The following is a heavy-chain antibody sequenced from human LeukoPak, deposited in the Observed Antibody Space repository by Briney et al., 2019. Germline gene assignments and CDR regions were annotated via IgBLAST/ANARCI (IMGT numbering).Heavy chain of an antibody. J-gene: IGHJ3*02. CDR2: IYSGGST. Sequence: GGSLRLSCAASGFTVSSNYMSWVRQAPGKGLEWVSVIYSGGSTYYADSVKGRFTISRDNSKNTLYLQMNSLRAENTAVYYCARGPSPMITFGGASPRPFDIWGQGTMVTVSS. V-gene: IGHV3-53*05. CDR1: GFTVSSNY. CDR3: ARGPSPMITFGGASPRPFDI. D-gene: IGHD3-16*01.